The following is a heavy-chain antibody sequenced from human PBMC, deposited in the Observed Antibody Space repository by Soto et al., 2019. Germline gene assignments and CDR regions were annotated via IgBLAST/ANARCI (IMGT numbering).Heavy chain of an antibody. Sequence: GGSLRLSCAASGFTFSTYGMHWVRQAPGKGLEWVTVIWYDGSKTYYADSVKGRFTISRDNSKNTVYLQMNSLSAEDTAVYYCARGDYHNSGSYVHWGQGTLVTVSS. CDR3: ARGDYHNSGSYVH. CDR2: IWYDGSKT. V-gene: IGHV3-33*01. D-gene: IGHD3-10*01. CDR1: GFTFSTYG. J-gene: IGHJ4*02.